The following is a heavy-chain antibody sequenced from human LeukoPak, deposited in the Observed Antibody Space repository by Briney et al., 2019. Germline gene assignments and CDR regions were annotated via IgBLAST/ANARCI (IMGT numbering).Heavy chain of an antibody. CDR1: GFTFSSYA. V-gene: IGHV3-30*04. CDR3: AKAQPNYYDSWGASSNDAFDI. D-gene: IGHD3-22*01. CDR2: ISYDGSNK. Sequence: GGSLRLSCAASGFTFSSYAMHWVRQAPGKGLEWVAVISYDGSNKYYADSVKGRFTISRDNSKNTLYLQMNSLRAEDTAVYYCAKAQPNYYDSWGASSNDAFDIWGQGTMVTVSS. J-gene: IGHJ3*02.